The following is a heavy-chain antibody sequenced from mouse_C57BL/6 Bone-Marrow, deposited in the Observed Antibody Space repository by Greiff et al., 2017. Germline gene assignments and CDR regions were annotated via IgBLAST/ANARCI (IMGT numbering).Heavy chain of an antibody. Sequence: VQLKQSGAELVRPGASVKLSCTASGFNIKADFMHWVKQRPEQGLEWIGWIDPENGDTEYASKFQGKATLPADTSSNTAYLQLSSLTSEDAAVYYSTTGEWGYWGQGTTLTGSS. V-gene: IGHV14-4*01. J-gene: IGHJ2*01. CDR3: TTGEWGY. CDR2: IDPENGDT. CDR1: GFNIKADF. D-gene: IGHD1-3*01.